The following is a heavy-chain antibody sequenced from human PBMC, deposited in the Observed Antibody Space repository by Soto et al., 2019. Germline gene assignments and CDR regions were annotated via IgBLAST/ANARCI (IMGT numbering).Heavy chain of an antibody. D-gene: IGHD2-15*01. Sequence: GGSLRLSCAASGFTFSSYDMHWVRQATGKGLEWVSTIGAAGDTSYPGSVKGRFTISRENARNSLYLQMNSLRAGDTAVYYCARGIGSYYYMDVWGKGTTVTVSS. V-gene: IGHV3-13*01. J-gene: IGHJ6*03. CDR3: ARGIGSYYYMDV. CDR2: IGAAGDT. CDR1: GFTFSSYD.